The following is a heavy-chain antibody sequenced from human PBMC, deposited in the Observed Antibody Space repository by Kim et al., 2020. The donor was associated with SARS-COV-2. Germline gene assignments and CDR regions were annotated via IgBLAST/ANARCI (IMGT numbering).Heavy chain of an antibody. CDR2: IYYSGST. CDR3: ARHGTIGLYYYYYGMDV. V-gene: IGHV4-39*01. CDR1: GGSISSSSYY. J-gene: IGHJ6*02. D-gene: IGHD1-26*01. Sequence: SETLSLTCTVSGGSISSSSYYWGWIRQPPGKGLEWIGSIYYSGSTYYNPSLKSRVTISVDTSKNQFSLKLSSVTAADTAVYYCARHGTIGLYYYYYGMDVWGQGTTVTVSS.